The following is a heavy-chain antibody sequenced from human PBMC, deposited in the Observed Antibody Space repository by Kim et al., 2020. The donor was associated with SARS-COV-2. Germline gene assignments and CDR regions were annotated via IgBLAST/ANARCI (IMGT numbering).Heavy chain of an antibody. D-gene: IGHD6-13*01. CDR1: GGSISSYY. V-gene: IGHV4-59*13. CDR2: IYYSGST. Sequence: SETLSLTCTVSGGSISSYYWSWIRQPPGKGLEWIGYIYYSGSTNYNPSLKSRVTISVDTSKNQFSLKLSSVTAADTAVYYCARGRPGIAARHTSKFDPWGQGTLVTVSS. J-gene: IGHJ5*02. CDR3: ARGRPGIAARHTSKFDP.